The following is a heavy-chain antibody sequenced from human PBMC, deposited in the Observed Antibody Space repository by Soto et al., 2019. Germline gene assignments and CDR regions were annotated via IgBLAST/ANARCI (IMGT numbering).Heavy chain of an antibody. CDR1: GFTFSSYS. J-gene: IGHJ4*02. V-gene: IGHV3-21*01. CDR3: ARKGTYSSASVDFDY. D-gene: IGHD6-6*01. CDR2: ISSSSSYI. Sequence: EVQLVESGGGLVKPRGSLRLSCAASGFTFSSYSMNWVRHAPGKGLEWVSSISSSSSYIYYADSVKGRFTISRDNAKNSLYLQMNSLRAEDTAVYYCARKGTYSSASVDFDYWGQGTLVTVSS.